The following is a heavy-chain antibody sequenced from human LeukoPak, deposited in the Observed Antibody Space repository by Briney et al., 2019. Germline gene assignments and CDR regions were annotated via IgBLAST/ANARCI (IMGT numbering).Heavy chain of an antibody. CDR3: AKGKGSSGWYD. Sequence: GGSLRLSCAASGFTFSTYAMSWVRQAPGRGLEWVSAVSDSGSGTYYADSVKGRFTISRDNSKNTRYLQMTSLRAEDTALYYCAKGKGSSGWYDWGQGTLVTVSS. D-gene: IGHD6-19*01. J-gene: IGHJ4*02. CDR2: VSDSGSGT. V-gene: IGHV3-23*01. CDR1: GFTFSTYA.